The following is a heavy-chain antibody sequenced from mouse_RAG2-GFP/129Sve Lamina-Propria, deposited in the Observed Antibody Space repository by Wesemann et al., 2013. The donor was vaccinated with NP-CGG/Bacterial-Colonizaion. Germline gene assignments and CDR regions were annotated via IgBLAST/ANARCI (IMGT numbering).Heavy chain of an antibody. J-gene: IGHJ4*01. CDR1: GYTFTNYW. D-gene: IGHD1-1*01. CDR2: IHPNSGST. V-gene: IGHV1-63*01. Sequence: QVQLQQSGAELVRPGTSVKMSCKASGYTFTNYWIGWAKQRPGHGLEWIGMIHPNSGSTNYNEKFKSKATLTADKSSSTAYMQLSSLTSEDTAVYYCARSTTVVDYYAMDYWGQGTSVTVSS. CDR3: ARSTTVVDYYAMDY.